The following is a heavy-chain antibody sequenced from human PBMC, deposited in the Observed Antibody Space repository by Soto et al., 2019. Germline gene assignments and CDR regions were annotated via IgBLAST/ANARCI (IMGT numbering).Heavy chain of an antibody. Sequence: QVQLVQSGAEVKKPGSSVKVSCKVSGGPCSDYAVSWVRQAPGQGLEWMGGIIPMFGTANYAQKFQGRVTITADESTTTAYMELSSLRSEDTAVYYCARDRDYYGSGNYYNRIDYWGQGTLVTVSS. CDR2: IIPMFGTA. CDR1: GGPCSDYA. V-gene: IGHV1-69*01. D-gene: IGHD3-10*01. J-gene: IGHJ4*02. CDR3: ARDRDYYGSGNYYNRIDY.